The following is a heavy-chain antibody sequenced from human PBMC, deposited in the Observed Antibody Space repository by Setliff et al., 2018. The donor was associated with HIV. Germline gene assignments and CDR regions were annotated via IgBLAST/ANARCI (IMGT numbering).Heavy chain of an antibody. J-gene: IGHJ4*02. CDR3: ARSGCHGRSCYSGSVIVY. Sequence: SETLSLTCSVSGDSINSATYYWTWIRQPAGKGLDWVGHHNTKWGTNYNPSLKSRASISVDKSKNRFSLHLTQMAAADTGVYYCARSGCHGRSCYSGSVIVYWGQGTLVTVPQ. CDR2: HNTKWGT. D-gene: IGHD3-22*01. V-gene: IGHV4-61*09. CDR1: GDSINSATYY.